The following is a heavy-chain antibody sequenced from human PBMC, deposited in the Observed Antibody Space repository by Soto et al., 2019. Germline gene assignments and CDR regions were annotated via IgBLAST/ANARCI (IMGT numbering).Heavy chain of an antibody. CDR3: AKRAPFGVFEGRAFDV. J-gene: IGHJ3*01. V-gene: IGHV3-33*06. Sequence: PGGSLRLSCAASGFTFKKYGIHWVRQAPGKGLEWVAVIWHDGSQKYYADSLKDRLTISRDNTRNSVFLHMDRLRDADSALYYCAKRAPFGVFEGRAFDVWGQGTMVTVSS. CDR1: GFTFKKYG. D-gene: IGHD3-3*01. CDR2: IWHDGSQK.